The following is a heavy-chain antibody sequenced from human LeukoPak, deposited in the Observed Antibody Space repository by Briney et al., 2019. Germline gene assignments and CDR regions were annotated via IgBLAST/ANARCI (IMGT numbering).Heavy chain of an antibody. V-gene: IGHV1-18*01. CDR3: ALYSSGWNFDY. J-gene: IGHJ4*02. D-gene: IGHD6-19*01. CDR1: GYTCTSYG. Sequence: ASVKVSCKASGYTCTSYGINWVRQAPGQGLEWMGWISAYNGHTNYAQNLQGRVTMTTDTSTNTAYMELRSLRSDDTAVYSCALYSSGWNFDYWGQGTLVTVSS. CDR2: ISAYNGHT.